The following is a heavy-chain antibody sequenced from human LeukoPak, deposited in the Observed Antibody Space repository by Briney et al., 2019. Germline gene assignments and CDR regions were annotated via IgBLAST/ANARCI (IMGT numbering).Heavy chain of an antibody. CDR1: GFTFSSYE. Sequence: GGSLRLSCAASGFTFSSYEMNWVRQAPGKGLEWVSYISSSGNTTYYADSVKGRFTISRDNSKNTLYLQMNSLRAEDTAVYYCAKDPRYDDSSGALDYWGQGTLVTVSS. CDR3: AKDPRYDDSSGALDY. D-gene: IGHD3-22*01. V-gene: IGHV3-48*03. J-gene: IGHJ4*02. CDR2: ISSSGNTT.